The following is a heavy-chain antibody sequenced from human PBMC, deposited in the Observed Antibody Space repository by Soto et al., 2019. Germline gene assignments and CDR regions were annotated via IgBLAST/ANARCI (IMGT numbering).Heavy chain of an antibody. CDR1: GGSISSSSYY. CDR3: ARQRANYYYDSSGFPFDY. D-gene: IGHD3-22*01. Sequence: ETLSLTCTVSGGSISSSSYYWGWIRQPPGKGLEWIGSIYYSGSTYYNPSLKSRVTISVDTSKNQFSLKLSSVTAADTAVYYCARQRANYYYDSSGFPFDYWGQGTLVTVSS. J-gene: IGHJ4*02. V-gene: IGHV4-39*01. CDR2: IYYSGST.